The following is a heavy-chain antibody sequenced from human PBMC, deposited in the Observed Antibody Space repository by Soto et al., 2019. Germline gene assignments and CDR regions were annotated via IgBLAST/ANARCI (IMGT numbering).Heavy chain of an antibody. V-gene: IGHV4-59*08. CDR3: AGVGVGEPYYYYGMDV. CDR1: GGSISSYY. Sequence: SETQSLTCTVSGGSISSYYWSWIRQPPGKGLEWIGYIYYSGSTNYNPSLKSRVTISVDTSKNQFSLKVSSVTAADTAVYYCAGVGVGEPYYYYGMDVWGQGTTVTVSS. J-gene: IGHJ6*02. D-gene: IGHD3-10*01. CDR2: IYYSGST.